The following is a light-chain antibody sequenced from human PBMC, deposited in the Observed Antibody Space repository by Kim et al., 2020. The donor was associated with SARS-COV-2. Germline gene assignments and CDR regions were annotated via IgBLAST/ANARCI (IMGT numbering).Light chain of an antibody. V-gene: IGKV1-39*01. CDR1: QSISSY. CDR2: AAS. CDR3: RQTYSFPLIT. Sequence: SVGDSVTISCRASQSISSYVNWYQHKAGKGPKLLIYAASSLQSGVPSRFSGSGSGTDFTLTISSLQPEDFATYSCRQTYSFPLITFGQGTRLEIK. J-gene: IGKJ5*01.